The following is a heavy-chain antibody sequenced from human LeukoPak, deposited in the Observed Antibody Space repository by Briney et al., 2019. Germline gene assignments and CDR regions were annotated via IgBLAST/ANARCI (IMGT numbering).Heavy chain of an antibody. J-gene: IGHJ5*02. CDR3: TRGHYGP. V-gene: IGHV3-15*01. CDR2: IKARRAGGTT. D-gene: IGHD3-10*01. Sequence: GGSLRLSCAASGLTFSDDWMNWVRQAPGKGPEWVGHIKARRAGGTTEYAAPVGGRFTISRDDSRSILYLQMNNLKTEDTALYSWTRGHYGPWGLGTLVTVSS. CDR1: GLTFSDDW.